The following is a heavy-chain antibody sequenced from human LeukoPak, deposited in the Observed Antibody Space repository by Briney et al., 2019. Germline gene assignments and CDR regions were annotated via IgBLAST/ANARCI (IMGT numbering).Heavy chain of an antibody. J-gene: IGHJ4*02. CDR3: AREKGELLTFDY. CDR1: GFTFSSSA. Sequence: AGGSLRLSCAASGFTFSSSAMSWVRQAPGKGLEWVSVIYSGGSTYYADSVKGRFTISRDNSKNTLYLQMNSLRAEDTAVYYCAREKGELLTFDYWGQGTLVTVSS. V-gene: IGHV3-66*01. CDR2: IYSGGST. D-gene: IGHD1-26*01.